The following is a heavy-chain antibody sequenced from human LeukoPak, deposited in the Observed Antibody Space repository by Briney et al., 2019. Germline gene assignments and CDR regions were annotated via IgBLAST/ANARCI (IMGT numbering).Heavy chain of an antibody. D-gene: IGHD6-19*01. Sequence: SETLSLTCTVSGGSISSSSYYWGWIRQPPGKGLEWIGSIYYSGSTYYNPSLKSRVTISVDTSKNQFSLKLSSVTAADTAVYYCARRVRVAGYYFDYWGQGTLVTVSS. CDR3: ARRVRVAGYYFDY. CDR2: IYYSGST. V-gene: IGHV4-39*01. J-gene: IGHJ4*02. CDR1: GGSISSSSYY.